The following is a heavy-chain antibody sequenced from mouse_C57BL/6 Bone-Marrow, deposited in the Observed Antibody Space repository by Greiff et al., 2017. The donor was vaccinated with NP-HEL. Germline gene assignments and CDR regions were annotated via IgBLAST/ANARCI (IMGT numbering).Heavy chain of an antibody. CDR1: GYSITSGYY. CDR2: ISYDGSN. Sequence: EVKLMESGPGLVKPSQSLSLTCSVTGYSITSGYYWNWIRQFPGNKLEWMGYISYDGSNNYNPSLKNRISITRDTSKNQFFLKLNSVTTEDTATXYCARANGSWFADWGQGTLVTVSA. D-gene: IGHD4-1*01. CDR3: ARANGSWFAD. J-gene: IGHJ3*01. V-gene: IGHV3-6*01.